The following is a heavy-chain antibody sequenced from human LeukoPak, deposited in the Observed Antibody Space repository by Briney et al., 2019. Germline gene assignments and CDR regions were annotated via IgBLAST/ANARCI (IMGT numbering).Heavy chain of an antibody. V-gene: IGHV4-61*02. CDR1: GGSISSGSYY. Sequence: SQTLSLTCSVSGGSISSGSYYWNRIRQPAGKGLEWIGRIHTSGSTSYNPSLKSRVTISVDTSKNQFSLKLSSVTAADTAIYYCARDIEWAYGMDVWGQGTTVTVSS. J-gene: IGHJ6*02. CDR3: ARDIEWAYGMDV. D-gene: IGHD1-26*01. CDR2: IHTSGST.